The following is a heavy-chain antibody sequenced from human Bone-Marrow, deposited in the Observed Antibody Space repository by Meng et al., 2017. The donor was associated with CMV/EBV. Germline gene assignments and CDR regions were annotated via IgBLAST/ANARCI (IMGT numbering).Heavy chain of an antibody. J-gene: IGHJ4*02. Sequence: ASVKVSCKASGYTFTSYYMHWVRQAPGQGLEWMGIINPSGGSTSYAQKFQGRVTMTRDTSTSTVYMELSSVTAADTAVYYCARDHIGCSSTSCYTYFDYWGQGTLVTVSS. V-gene: IGHV1-46*01. CDR2: INPSGGST. CDR1: GYTFTSYY. CDR3: ARDHIGCSSTSCYTYFDY. D-gene: IGHD2-2*02.